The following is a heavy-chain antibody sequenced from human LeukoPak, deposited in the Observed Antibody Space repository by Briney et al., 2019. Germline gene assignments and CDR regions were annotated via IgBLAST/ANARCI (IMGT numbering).Heavy chain of an antibody. D-gene: IGHD3-22*01. CDR3: ARDRYYDSSGYRVFDY. CDR2: IIPIFGTA. CDR1: GGTFSSYA. J-gene: IGHJ4*02. V-gene: IGHV1-69*13. Sequence: ASVKVSCKASGGTFSSYAISWVRQAPGQGLEWMGGIIPIFGTANYAQKFQGRVTITADESTSTAYMELSSLRSVDTAVYYCARDRYYDSSGYRVFDYWGQGTLVTVSS.